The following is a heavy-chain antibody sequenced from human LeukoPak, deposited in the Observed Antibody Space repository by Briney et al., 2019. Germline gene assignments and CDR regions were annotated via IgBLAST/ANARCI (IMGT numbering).Heavy chain of an antibody. D-gene: IGHD5-12*01. Sequence: GASVKVSCKASGYTFTGYYMHWVRQAPGQGLEWMGWINPNSGGTNYAQKFQGRVTMTRDTSISTAYMELSRLRSDDTAVYCCARDLDIVATILDYWGQGTLVTVSS. CDR3: ARDLDIVATILDY. J-gene: IGHJ4*02. V-gene: IGHV1-2*02. CDR1: GYTFTGYY. CDR2: INPNSGGT.